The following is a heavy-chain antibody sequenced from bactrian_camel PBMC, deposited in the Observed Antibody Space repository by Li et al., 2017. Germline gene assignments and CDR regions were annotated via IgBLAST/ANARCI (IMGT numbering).Heavy chain of an antibody. Sequence: HVQLVESGGGSVQAGGSLRLSCTFSNYNYIGCMGWFRQAPGKEREAIATIDRDSTTKYADFVKGRFAISRDNAKNTLYLEMNSLKPEGTAMYYCAAKKRDMLACNTRTFLAYWGRGTQVTVSS. V-gene: IGHV3S55*01. CDR2: IDRDSTT. J-gene: IGHJ4*01. D-gene: IGHD1*01. CDR3: AAKKRDMLACNTRTFLAY. CDR1: NYNYIGC.